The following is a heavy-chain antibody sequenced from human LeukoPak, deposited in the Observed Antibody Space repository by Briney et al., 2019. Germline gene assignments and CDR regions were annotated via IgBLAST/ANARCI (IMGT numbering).Heavy chain of an antibody. CDR1: GGSISSYY. V-gene: IGHV4-59*01. Sequence: SETLSLTCTVSGGSISSYYWSWIRQPPGKGLEWIGYIYYSGSTNYNPSLKSRVTISVDTSKNQFSLKLSSVTAADTAVYYCARDPSGSGLYYGMDVWGQGTTVTVSS. D-gene: IGHD6-19*01. CDR2: IYYSGST. CDR3: ARDPSGSGLYYGMDV. J-gene: IGHJ6*02.